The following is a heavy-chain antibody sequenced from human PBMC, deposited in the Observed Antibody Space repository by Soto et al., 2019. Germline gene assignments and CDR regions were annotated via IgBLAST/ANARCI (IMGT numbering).Heavy chain of an antibody. CDR1: GYTFTNYG. CDR3: ARNSPPIDY. Sequence: QVQLVQSGAEVKKPGASVKVSCKASGYTFTNYGISWVRQAPGQGLEWMGWISAYNGNTKYAQKLQGRVTMTTDTTTSTACMELRSLRAEDTAVYYCARNSPPIDYWGQGTLVTVSS. V-gene: IGHV1-18*01. CDR2: ISAYNGNT. J-gene: IGHJ4*02.